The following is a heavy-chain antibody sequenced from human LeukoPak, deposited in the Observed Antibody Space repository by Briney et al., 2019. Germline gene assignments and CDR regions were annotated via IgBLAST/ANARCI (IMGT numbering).Heavy chain of an antibody. CDR1: GDSVSRSDSY. J-gene: IGHJ1*01. Sequence: SETLSLTCSLSGDSVSRSDSYWDWIRQPPGKGLEWIGTIYYSGRTYYSPSLKSRVTLSVDTSSNQFSLNLRSVTAADTAVYYCARRRYYDGSGYLEWGQGTLLSVSS. D-gene: IGHD3-22*01. CDR2: IYYSGRT. CDR3: ARRRYYDGSGYLE. V-gene: IGHV4-39*01.